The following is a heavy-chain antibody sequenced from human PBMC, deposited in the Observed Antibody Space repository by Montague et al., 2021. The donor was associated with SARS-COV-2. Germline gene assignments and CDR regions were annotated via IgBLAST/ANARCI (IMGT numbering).Heavy chain of an antibody. Sequence: SETRSLTCAVYGGSLSGYYWSWIRQPPGEGLEWIAEISHSGSTSYNPSLKGRVTMSVDTSKNQFSLKLSSATAADTAVYYCARVPYRLLFVPRYYGMDVWGQGATVTVSS. CDR1: GGSLSGYY. D-gene: IGHD2-2*01. CDR3: ARVPYRLLFVPRYYGMDV. J-gene: IGHJ6*02. V-gene: IGHV4-34*01. CDR2: ISHSGST.